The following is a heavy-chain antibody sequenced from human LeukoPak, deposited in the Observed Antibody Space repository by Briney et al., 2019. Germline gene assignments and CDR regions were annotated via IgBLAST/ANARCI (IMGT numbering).Heavy chain of an antibody. J-gene: IGHJ4*02. CDR2: FDPEDGET. D-gene: IGHD6-13*01. V-gene: IGHV1-24*01. Sequence: ASVKVSCKVSGYTLTELSMHWVRQAPGKGLEWMGGFDPEDGETIYAQKFQGRVTMTTDTSTSTAYMELRSLRSDDTAVYYCARAYSSSPSGYWGQGTLVTVSS. CDR1: GYTLTELS. CDR3: ARAYSSSPSGY.